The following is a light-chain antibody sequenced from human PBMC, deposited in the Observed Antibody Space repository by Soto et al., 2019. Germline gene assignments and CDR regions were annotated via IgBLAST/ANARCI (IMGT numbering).Light chain of an antibody. V-gene: IGKV1-33*01. CDR1: QAIITY. J-gene: IGKJ4*01. CDR2: DAS. Sequence: DIQLPQSPSSLSASVGDRVTITCQASQAIITYLNWFQQKPGQAPKLLIYDASHLEAGAPSRFSGTGSWTAFTFTIRSLQPEDIGKYVCQQYENRPLSFGGGTKV. CDR3: QQYENRPLS.